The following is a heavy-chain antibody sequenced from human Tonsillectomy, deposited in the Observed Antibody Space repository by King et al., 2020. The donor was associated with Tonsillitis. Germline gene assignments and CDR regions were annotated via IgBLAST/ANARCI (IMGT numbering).Heavy chain of an antibody. D-gene: IGHD6-19*01. CDR3: ARDGSSGWDAFNI. CDR2: IKQDGRDK. Sequence: VQLVESGGGLVQPGGSLRLSCAASGFTFSNSWMSWVRQAPGKGLEWVASIKQDGRDKYYGDSGKGRFTISRDNAKNSLYLQLNRLRADDTAVYYCARDGSSGWDAFNIWGQGTKVTVSS. CDR1: GFTFSNSW. V-gene: IGHV3-7*01. J-gene: IGHJ3*02.